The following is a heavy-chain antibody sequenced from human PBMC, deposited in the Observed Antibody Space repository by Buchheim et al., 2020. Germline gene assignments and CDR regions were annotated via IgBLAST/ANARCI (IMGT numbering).Heavy chain of an antibody. CDR1: GGSFSGYY. CDR2: INHSGST. J-gene: IGHJ6*02. V-gene: IGHV4-34*01. Sequence: QVQLQQWGAGLLKPSETLSLTCAVYGGSFSGYYWSWIRQPPGKGLEWIGEINHSGSTNYNPSLKSRVTISVDTSKNQFSLKLSSVTAADTTVYYCARNAYYYYYYGMDIWGQGTT. CDR3: ARNAYYYYYYGMDI.